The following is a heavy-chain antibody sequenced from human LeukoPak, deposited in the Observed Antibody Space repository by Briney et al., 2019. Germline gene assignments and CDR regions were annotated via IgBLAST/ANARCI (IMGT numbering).Heavy chain of an antibody. J-gene: IGHJ4*02. D-gene: IGHD3/OR15-3a*01. CDR1: GVSISSGSNY. CDR3: ARQTGSGLFILP. Sequence: SETLSLTCSVSGVSISSGSNYWGWIRQPPGKTLEWIGSISYSGTTYYNPSLKSRVTISVDTSKNQFSLRLTSVTAADTAVYYCARQTGSGLFILPGGQGTLVTVSS. V-gene: IGHV4-39*01. CDR2: ISYSGTT.